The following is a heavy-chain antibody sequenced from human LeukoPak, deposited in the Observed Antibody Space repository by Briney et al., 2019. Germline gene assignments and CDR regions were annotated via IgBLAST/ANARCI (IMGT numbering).Heavy chain of an antibody. CDR1: GCRFSGYG. CDR2: ISAGSGST. J-gene: IGHJ4*02. V-gene: IGHV3-23*01. Sequence: PGGSLRLSCAASGCRFSGYGMSWVRQAPGKGLEWVSSISAGSGSTDYADSVRGRFTISRDDSKNTLYLQMKSLRAEDTAVYYCAKSHEPYYYDSSGYYDDYWGQGTLVTVSS. D-gene: IGHD3-22*01. CDR3: AKSHEPYYYDSSGYYDDY.